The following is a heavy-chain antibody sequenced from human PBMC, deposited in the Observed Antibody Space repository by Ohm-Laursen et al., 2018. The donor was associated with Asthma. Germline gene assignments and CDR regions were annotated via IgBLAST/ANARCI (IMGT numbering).Heavy chain of an antibody. D-gene: IGHD1-26*01. CDR3: ARIGPEWELPGREYSLHH. V-gene: IGHV3-21*01. CDR2: ISTASSFI. Sequence: LTLTGAASGYTFSRYSIHWVRQIPGKGLGWVASISTASSFIYYADSVRGRFTTSRDNARNSVYLQMNSLRAEDTALYYCARIGPEWELPGREYSLHHWGEGTLVTVSS. CDR1: GYTFSRYS. J-gene: IGHJ1*01.